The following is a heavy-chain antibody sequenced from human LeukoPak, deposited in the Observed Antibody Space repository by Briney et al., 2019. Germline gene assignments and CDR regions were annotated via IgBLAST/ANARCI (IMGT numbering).Heavy chain of an antibody. CDR1: GYSISSGYY. D-gene: IGHD3-22*01. J-gene: IGHJ4*02. CDR3: ARIFSGYILDY. CDR2: IYHSGST. V-gene: IGHV4-38-2*02. Sequence: PAETLSLTCTVSGYSISSGYYWGWIRQPPGQGLGWIGIIYHSGSTYYNPSLKRRPTISVDTPKNHFSLKLSSVTAADTAVYYCARIFSGYILDYWGQGTLVTVSS.